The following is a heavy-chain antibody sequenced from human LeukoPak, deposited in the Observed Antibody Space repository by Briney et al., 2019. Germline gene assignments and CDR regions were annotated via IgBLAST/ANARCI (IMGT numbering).Heavy chain of an antibody. Sequence: SETLSLTCTVSGGSISSYYWSWIRQPPGKGLEWIGYIYYSGSTNYNPSLKSRVTISVDTSKNQFSLKLSSVTAADTAVYYCARDGGYSSSWFPFDYWSQGTLVTVSS. CDR1: GGSISSYY. D-gene: IGHD6-13*01. CDR3: ARDGGYSSSWFPFDY. V-gene: IGHV4-59*01. CDR2: IYYSGST. J-gene: IGHJ4*02.